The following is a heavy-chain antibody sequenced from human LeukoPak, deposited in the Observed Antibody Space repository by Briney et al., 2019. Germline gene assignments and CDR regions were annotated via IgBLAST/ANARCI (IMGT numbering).Heavy chain of an antibody. CDR1: GGSISSSNYY. V-gene: IGHV4-39*02. J-gene: IGHJ5*02. Sequence: SSETLSLTCTFSGGSISSSNYYWGWIRQPPGKGLEWIGSISHGATTYYKPSLKSRLTISIDVSKNHFSLELTSVTATDTAVYYCARLNSPGWFDPWGQGTLVTVSS. CDR3: ARLNSPGWFDP. CDR2: ISHGATT.